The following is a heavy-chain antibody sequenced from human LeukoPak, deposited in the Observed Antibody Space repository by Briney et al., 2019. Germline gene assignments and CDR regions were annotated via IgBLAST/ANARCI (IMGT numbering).Heavy chain of an antibody. CDR2: IWYDGSNK. Sequence: GGSLRLSCAASGFTFSSYGMHWVRQAPGKGLEWVAVIWYDGSNKYYADSVKGRFTISRDNSKNTLYLQMNSLRAEDTAVYYCARTPGAAAGAFDIWGQGTMVTVSS. D-gene: IGHD6-13*01. CDR3: ARTPGAAAGAFDI. V-gene: IGHV3-33*01. J-gene: IGHJ3*02. CDR1: GFTFSSYG.